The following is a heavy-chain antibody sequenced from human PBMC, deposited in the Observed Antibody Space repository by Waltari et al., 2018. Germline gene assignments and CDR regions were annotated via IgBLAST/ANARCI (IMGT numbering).Heavy chain of an antibody. CDR2: ISYDGSNK. J-gene: IGHJ6*02. V-gene: IGHV3-30-3*01. Sequence: QVQLVESGGGVGQPGRPLRRSCEAAGFTFGTYAMIWVRCALGKGLEWVAVISYDGSNKYYADSVKGRFTISRDNSKNTLYLQMNSLRAEDTAVYYCARDPGGYYYYYGMDVWGQGTTVTVSS. CDR3: ARDPGGYYYYYGMDV. CDR1: GFTFGTYA.